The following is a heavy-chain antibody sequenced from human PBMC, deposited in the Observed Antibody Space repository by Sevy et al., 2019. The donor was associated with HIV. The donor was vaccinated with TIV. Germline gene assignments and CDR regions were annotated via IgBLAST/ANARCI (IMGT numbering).Heavy chain of an antibody. Sequence: GGSLRLSCAASGFTFSSYGMHWVRQAPGKGLEWVAVISYDGSNKYYADSVKGRFTMSRDNSKNTLYLQMNGLRAEDTAVYYCATDGGYRGACVVVAANSYYFDYWGQGTLVTVSS. D-gene: IGHD2-15*01. V-gene: IGHV3-30*03. CDR1: GFTFSSYG. J-gene: IGHJ4*02. CDR2: ISYDGSNK. CDR3: ATDGGYRGACVVVAANSYYFDY.